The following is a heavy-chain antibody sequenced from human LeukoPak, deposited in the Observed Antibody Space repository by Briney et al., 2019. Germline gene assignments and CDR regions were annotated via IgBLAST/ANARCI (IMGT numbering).Heavy chain of an antibody. CDR2: IIPILGIA. Sequence: ASVKVSCKASGGTFSSYAVSWVRQAPGQGLEWMGRIIPILGIANYAQKFQGRVTITADKSTSTAYMELSSLRSEDTAVYYCARDPCRWFGELFFDYWGQGTLVTVSS. CDR3: ARDPCRWFGELFFDY. J-gene: IGHJ4*02. CDR1: GGTFSSYA. D-gene: IGHD3-10*01. V-gene: IGHV1-69*04.